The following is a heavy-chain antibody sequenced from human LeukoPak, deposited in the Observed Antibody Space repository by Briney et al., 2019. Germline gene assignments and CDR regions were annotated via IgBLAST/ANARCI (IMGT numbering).Heavy chain of an antibody. CDR2: MNPNSGNT. J-gene: IGHJ4*02. CDR1: GYTFTSYD. CDR3: ARGEGGSTIFGVTDY. D-gene: IGHD3-3*01. Sequence: ASVKVSCKASGYTFTSYDINWVRQATGQGLEWMGWMNPNSGNTGYAQKLQGRVTITRNTSISTAYMELSSLRSEDTAVYYCARGEGGSTIFGVTDYWGQGTLVTVSS. V-gene: IGHV1-8*03.